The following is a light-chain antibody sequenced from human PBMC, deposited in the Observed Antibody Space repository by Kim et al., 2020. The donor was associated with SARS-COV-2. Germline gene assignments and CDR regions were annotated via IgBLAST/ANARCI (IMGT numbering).Light chain of an antibody. V-gene: IGLV3-19*01. CDR2: GKN. J-gene: IGLJ3*02. CDR3: NSRDSRGNHWV. CDR1: SLRSYY. Sequence: SSELTQDPAVSVALGQTVRITCQGDSLRSYYASWYQQKPGQAPVLVIYGKNNRPSGIPDRFSGSSSGNTASLTITVAQAEDEADYYCNSRDSRGNHWVFG.